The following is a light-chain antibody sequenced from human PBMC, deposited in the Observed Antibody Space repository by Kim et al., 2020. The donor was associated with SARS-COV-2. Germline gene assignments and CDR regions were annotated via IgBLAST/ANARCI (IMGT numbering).Light chain of an antibody. Sequence: PRKTARVACGGNNIGGKSVHWYQQKPGQAPVLFIYDNSDRPSGIPERFSGANSGNTATLTISRVEAGDEADYCCQVWDSSSDHWVFGGGTQLTVL. CDR3: QVWDSSSDHWV. V-gene: IGLV3-21*03. CDR2: DNS. CDR1: NIGGKS. J-gene: IGLJ3*02.